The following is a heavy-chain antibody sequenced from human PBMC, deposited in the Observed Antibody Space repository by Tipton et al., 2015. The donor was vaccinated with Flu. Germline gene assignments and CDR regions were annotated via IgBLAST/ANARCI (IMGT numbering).Heavy chain of an antibody. D-gene: IGHD4-11*01. CDR1: SGSFSGYF. CDR3: ARRDYSNYVSEPKNWFDS. V-gene: IGHV4-34*01. J-gene: IGHJ5*01. CDR2: INHSGGT. Sequence: TLSLTCAVYSGSFSGYFWSWIRQPPGKGLEWIGEINHSGGTNYNPSLKSRVTISVDTSKNQFSLKLSSVTAADTAVYYCARRDYSNYVSEPKNWFDSWGQGTLVTVSS.